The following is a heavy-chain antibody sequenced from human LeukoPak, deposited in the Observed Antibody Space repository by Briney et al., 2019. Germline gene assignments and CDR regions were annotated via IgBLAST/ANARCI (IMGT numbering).Heavy chain of an antibody. V-gene: IGHV3-74*01. CDR3: ARDQAYYYDSSGYYLDAFDI. CDR1: GFTVSSYW. J-gene: IGHJ3*02. D-gene: IGHD3-22*01. CDR2: INGDRSST. Sequence: PGGSLRLSCAASGFTVSSYWMYWVRQAPGKGLVWVSLINGDRSSTTYADSVEGRFTISSDNAKNSLYLQMNSLRAEDTAVYYCARDQAYYYDSSGYYLDAFDIWGQGTMVTVSS.